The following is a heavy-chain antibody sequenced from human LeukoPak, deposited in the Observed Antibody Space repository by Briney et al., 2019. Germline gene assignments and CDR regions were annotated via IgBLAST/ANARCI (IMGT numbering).Heavy chain of an antibody. D-gene: IGHD6-13*01. CDR1: GFTFSSYS. CDR2: ISSSSSYI. J-gene: IGHJ4*02. CDR3: AANGGIVDY. Sequence: GGSLRLSCAASGFTFSSYSMNWVRQAPGKGLEWVSSISSSSSYIYYADSMKGRFTISRDNAKNSLYLQMNSLRAEDTAVYYCAANGGIVDYWGQGTLVTVSS. V-gene: IGHV3-21*01.